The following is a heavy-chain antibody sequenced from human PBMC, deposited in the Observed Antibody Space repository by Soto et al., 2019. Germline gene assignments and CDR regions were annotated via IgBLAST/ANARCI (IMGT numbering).Heavy chain of an antibody. J-gene: IGHJ4*02. CDR2: IYYSGST. CDR3: ARRSVVAGTRYFDY. D-gene: IGHD6-19*01. Sequence: QVQLQESGPGLVKPSETLSLTCTVSGGSISSYYWSWIRQPPGKGLEWIGYIYYSGSTNYNPSLKSRVTISVDTSKNQFSLKLSSVTAADTAVYYCARRSVVAGTRYFDYWGQGTLVTVSS. CDR1: GGSISSYY. V-gene: IGHV4-59*01.